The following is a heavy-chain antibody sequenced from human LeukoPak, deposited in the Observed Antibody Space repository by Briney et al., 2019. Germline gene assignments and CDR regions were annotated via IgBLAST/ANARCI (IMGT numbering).Heavy chain of an antibody. CDR2: FSGSGGST. V-gene: IGHV3-23*01. Sequence: GGSLRLSCAASGFTFSSYAMSWVRQAPGKGLECISGFSGSGGSTYYADSVKGRFTISRDNAKNSLYLQMNSLRAEDTAVYYCAKSKWPHFDYWGQGTLVTVSS. D-gene: IGHD5-12*01. J-gene: IGHJ4*02. CDR1: GFTFSSYA. CDR3: AKSKWPHFDY.